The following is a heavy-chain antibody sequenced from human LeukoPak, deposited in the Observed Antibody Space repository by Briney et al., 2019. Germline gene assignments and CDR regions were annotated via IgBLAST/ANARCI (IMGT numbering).Heavy chain of an antibody. CDR1: GGTFSSYT. Sequence: GSSVKVSCKASGGTFSSYTISWVRQAPGQGLEWMGRIIPILGIANNAQKFQGRVTITADKSTSTAYMELSSLRSEDTAVYYCARYGQLLYSNYITWGQGTLVTVSS. D-gene: IGHD4-11*01. J-gene: IGHJ4*02. CDR2: IIPILGIA. CDR3: ARYGQLLYSNYIT. V-gene: IGHV1-69*02.